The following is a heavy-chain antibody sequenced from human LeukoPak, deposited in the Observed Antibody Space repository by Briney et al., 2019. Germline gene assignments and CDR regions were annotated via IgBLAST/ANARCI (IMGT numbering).Heavy chain of an antibody. CDR1: GYTFTSYG. D-gene: IGHD3-10*01. V-gene: IGHV1-18*01. CDR2: ISAYNGNT. J-gene: IGHJ5*01. Sequence: ASVKVSCKASGYTFTSYGISWVRQAPGQGLEWMGWISAYNGNTNYAQKFQGRVTITADESTSTAYMELSSLRSEDTAVYYCARALLWFGETPHWFDPWGQGTLVTVSS. CDR3: ARALLWFGETPHWFDP.